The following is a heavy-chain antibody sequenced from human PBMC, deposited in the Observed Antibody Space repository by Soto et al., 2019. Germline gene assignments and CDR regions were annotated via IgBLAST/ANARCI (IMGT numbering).Heavy chain of an antibody. CDR2: IIPIFGTA. CDR3: ARDAPIVVVPAAIGGGYHYYGMDV. CDR1: GGTFSSYA. Sequence: QVQLVQSGAEVKKPGSSVKVSCKASGGTFSSYAISWVRQAPGQGLEWMGGIIPIFGTANYAQKFQGRVTITADESTSTDYMELSSLRSEDTAVYYCARDAPIVVVPAAIGGGYHYYGMDVWGQGTTVTVSS. D-gene: IGHD2-2*02. V-gene: IGHV1-69*01. J-gene: IGHJ6*02.